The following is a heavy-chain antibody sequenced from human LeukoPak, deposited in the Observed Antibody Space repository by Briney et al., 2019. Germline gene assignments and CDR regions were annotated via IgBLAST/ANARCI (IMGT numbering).Heavy chain of an antibody. D-gene: IGHD3-16*01. CDR1: GFPFTSYT. CDR3: AKDRGGPTGFDS. J-gene: IGHJ4*02. Sequence: GGSLRLAWAASGFPFTSYTMSWVRQAPGKGLEWVSAVSGGGGSTYYADSVKGRFTISRDNPKNTLFLQMNSLRAEDTAVYYCAKDRGGPTGFDSWGQGTLVTVSS. CDR2: VSGGGGST. V-gene: IGHV3-23*01.